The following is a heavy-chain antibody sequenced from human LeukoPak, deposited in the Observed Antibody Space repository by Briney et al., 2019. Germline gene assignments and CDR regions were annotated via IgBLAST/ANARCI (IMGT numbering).Heavy chain of an antibody. Sequence: SVKVSCKASGRTFSSYAISWVRQAPGQGLEWMGRIIPIFGTANYAQKFQGRVTITTDESTSTAYMELSSLRSEDTAVYYCARDVGINLAVAGKANWFDPWGQGTLVTVSS. J-gene: IGHJ5*02. V-gene: IGHV1-69*05. CDR2: IIPIFGTA. CDR3: ARDVGINLAVAGKANWFDP. D-gene: IGHD6-19*01. CDR1: GRTFSSYA.